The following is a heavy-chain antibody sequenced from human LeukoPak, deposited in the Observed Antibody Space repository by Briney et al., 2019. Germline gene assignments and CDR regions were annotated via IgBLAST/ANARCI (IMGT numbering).Heavy chain of an antibody. CDR1: GFTFSSYW. V-gene: IGHV3-66*01. CDR2: IYSGGST. CDR3: ARGRRGIAAAYIDY. Sequence: GGSLRLSCAASGFTFSSYWMHWVRQAPGKGLEWVSVIYSGGSTYYADSVKGRFTISRDNSKNTLYLQMNSLRAEDTAVYYCARGRRGIAAAYIDYWGQGTLVTVSS. J-gene: IGHJ4*02. D-gene: IGHD6-13*01.